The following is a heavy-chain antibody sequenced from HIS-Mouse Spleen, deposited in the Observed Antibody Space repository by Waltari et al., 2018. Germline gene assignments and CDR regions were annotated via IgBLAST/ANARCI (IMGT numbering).Heavy chain of an antibody. V-gene: IGHV3-30*18. Sequence: QVQLVESGGGVVQPGRSLRLSCTASGFTFSSYGMPWVLQAPGKGLEWVAVISYDGSNKYYADSVKGRFTISRDNSKNTLYLQMNSLRAEDTAVYYCAKDIESRAITSVPAAEDWGQGTLVTVSS. J-gene: IGHJ4*02. CDR3: AKDIESRAITSVPAAED. CDR2: ISYDGSNK. CDR1: GFTFSSYG. D-gene: IGHD2-2*01.